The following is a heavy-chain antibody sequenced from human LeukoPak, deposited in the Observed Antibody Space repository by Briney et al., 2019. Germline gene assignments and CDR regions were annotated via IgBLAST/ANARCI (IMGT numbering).Heavy chain of an antibody. CDR2: TYPHDSDI. Sequence: LGESLKISCKGSGYSFTSYWIGWVRQMPGKGLEWIGITYPHDSDIRYSPSFQGLVTISADKSISTAYLQWSSLKASDTAMYYCARATLRLGGYFDYWGQGTLVTVSS. CDR3: ARATLRLGGYFDY. D-gene: IGHD3-16*01. CDR1: GYSFTSYW. J-gene: IGHJ4*02. V-gene: IGHV5-51*01.